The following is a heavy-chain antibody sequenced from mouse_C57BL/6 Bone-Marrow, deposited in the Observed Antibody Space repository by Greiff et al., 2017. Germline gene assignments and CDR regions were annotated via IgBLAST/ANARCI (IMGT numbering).Heavy chain of an antibody. D-gene: IGHD1-1*01. CDR3: AVLVSSYWDLDV. Sequence: VQLQQSGPELVKPGASVKISCKASGYTFTDYYMNWVKQSHGQSLEWIGDINPNNGGTSYNQKFKGKATLTVDKSSSTAYMERRSLTSEDSAVYYCAVLVSSYWDLDVWGTGTTVTVSS. CDR2: INPNNGGT. V-gene: IGHV1-26*01. CDR1: GYTFTDYY. J-gene: IGHJ1*03.